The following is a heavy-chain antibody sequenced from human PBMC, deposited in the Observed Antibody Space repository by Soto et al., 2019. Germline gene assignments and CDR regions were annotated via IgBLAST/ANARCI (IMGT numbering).Heavy chain of an antibody. J-gene: IGHJ4*02. CDR1: GASFSGYY. D-gene: IGHD1-1*01. CDR3: ARRFSGTGRYFDY. CDR2: INQSGST. V-gene: IGHV4-34*02. Sequence: QVQLEQWGAGLLKPSETLSLSCAVYGASFSGYYWNWIRQPPGKGLVWIGEINQSGSTNYSPSLKTRVTLSVDTSRKQISLRLNSVTAADTDVYYCARRFSGTGRYFDYWGQGTRVTVSS.